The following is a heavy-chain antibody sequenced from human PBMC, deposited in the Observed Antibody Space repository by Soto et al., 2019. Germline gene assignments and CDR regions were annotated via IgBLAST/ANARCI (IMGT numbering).Heavy chain of an antibody. D-gene: IGHD6-6*01. V-gene: IGHV4-34*01. CDR2: INHSGST. J-gene: IGHJ4*02. CDR1: CWSFSGYY. CDR3: SRGTESSSY. Sequence: QVQLQQWGAGLLKPSETLSLTCAVYCWSFSGYYLSWIRQPPGKGLELIGEINHSGSTNYNPSIKSRVTISVDTSKNQFSLKLSSVPADDTAVYYCSRGTESSSYWGQGTLVTVSS.